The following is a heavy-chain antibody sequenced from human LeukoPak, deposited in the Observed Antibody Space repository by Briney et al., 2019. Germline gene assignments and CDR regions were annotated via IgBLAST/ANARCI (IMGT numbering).Heavy chain of an antibody. D-gene: IGHD2-21*02. CDR3: ARVPRTAIKLNWFDP. CDR2: INPNSGGT. CDR1: GYTFTGYY. V-gene: IGHV1-2*06. Sequence: ASVKVSCKASGYTFTGYYMHWVRQAPGQGLEWMGRINPNSGGTNYAQKFQGRVTMTRDTSISTAYMELSGLRSDDTAVYYCARVPRTAIKLNWFDPWGQGTLVTVSS. J-gene: IGHJ5*02.